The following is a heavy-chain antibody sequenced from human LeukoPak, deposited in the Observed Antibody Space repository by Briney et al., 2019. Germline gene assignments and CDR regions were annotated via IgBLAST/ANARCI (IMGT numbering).Heavy chain of an antibody. CDR3: ARETGSAVGSTDLDY. CDR1: GFTFSNFA. J-gene: IGHJ4*02. CDR2: ISYDGDNE. V-gene: IGHV3-30-3*01. D-gene: IGHD4-17*01. Sequence: PGGSLRLSCAASGFTFSNFAMHWVRQAPGKGLEWVAVISYDGDNEYYADSVKGRFTISRDNSKNTLYLQMNSLRAEDTAVYYCARETGSAVGSTDLDYWGQGTLVTVSS.